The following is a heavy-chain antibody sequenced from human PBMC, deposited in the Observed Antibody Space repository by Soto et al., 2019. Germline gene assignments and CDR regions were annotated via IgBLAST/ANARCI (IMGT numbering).Heavy chain of an antibody. Sequence: ESGGGLVQPGGSLRLSCEASGFTFRNYDMHWVRQGTGKGLEWVSGISAAGDPDYADSVEGRFTISRENAQNSFFLQMNSLRVGDTAVYYCARTDRDFYGLDVWGQGTTLIVSS. CDR1: GFTFRNYD. CDR2: ISAAGDP. J-gene: IGHJ6*02. CDR3: ARTDRDFYGLDV. V-gene: IGHV3-13*05.